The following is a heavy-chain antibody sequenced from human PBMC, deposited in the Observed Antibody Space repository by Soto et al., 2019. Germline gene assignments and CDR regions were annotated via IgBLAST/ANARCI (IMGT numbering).Heavy chain of an antibody. CDR2: IYYSRRT. J-gene: IGHJ5*02. CDR3: ARSYSSSWYFWFDP. CDR1: GGSISSYY. V-gene: IGHV4-59*01. D-gene: IGHD6-13*01. Sequence: QVQLQESGPGLVKPSETLSLTCTVSGGSISSYYWSWIRQPPGKALEWSGYIYYSRRTNYNPSLKSRVTISVDTSKNQFSLKLSSVTAADTAVYYCARSYSSSWYFWFDPWGQGTLVTVSS.